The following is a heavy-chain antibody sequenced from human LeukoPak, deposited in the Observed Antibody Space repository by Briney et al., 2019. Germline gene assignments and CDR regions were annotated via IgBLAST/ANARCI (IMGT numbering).Heavy chain of an antibody. CDR2: INHSGST. CDR3: ARDDDYSNLIDY. CDR1: GGSFSGYY. J-gene: IGHJ4*02. Sequence: PSETLSLTCAVYGGSFSGYYWSWIRQPPGKGVEWIGEINHSGSTNYNPSLKSRVTISVDTSKNQFSLKLSSVTAADTAVYYCARDDDYSNLIDYWGQGTLVTVSS. D-gene: IGHD4-11*01. V-gene: IGHV4-34*01.